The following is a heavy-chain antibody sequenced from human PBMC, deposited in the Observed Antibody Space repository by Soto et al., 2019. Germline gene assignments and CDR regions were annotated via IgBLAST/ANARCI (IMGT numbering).Heavy chain of an antibody. D-gene: IGHD6-19*01. CDR1: GYSFTSYW. J-gene: IGHJ6*02. Sequence: PGESLKISCKGSGYSFTSYWIGWVRQMPGKGLEWMGIIYPGDSDTRYSPSFQGQVTISADKSISTAYLQWSSLKASDTAMYYCARTMSIAVAGTGRDYYCYGMDFRGQRTTVTVSS. CDR3: ARTMSIAVAGTGRDYYCYGMDF. V-gene: IGHV5-51*01. CDR2: IYPGDSDT.